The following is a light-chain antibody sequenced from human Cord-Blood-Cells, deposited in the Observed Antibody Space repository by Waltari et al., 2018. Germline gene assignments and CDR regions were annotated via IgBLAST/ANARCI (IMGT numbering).Light chain of an antibody. V-gene: IGLV2-14*01. CDR1: RSDVGGYNY. Sequence: QSALTQPASVSGSPGQSITISCTGTRSDVGGYNYVSWYQQPPGKAPKLMIYDVSNRPSGVSNRFSGSKSGNTASLTISGLQAEDEADYYCSSYTSSSTLGVFGGGTKLTVL. J-gene: IGLJ3*02. CDR2: DVS. CDR3: SSYTSSSTLGV.